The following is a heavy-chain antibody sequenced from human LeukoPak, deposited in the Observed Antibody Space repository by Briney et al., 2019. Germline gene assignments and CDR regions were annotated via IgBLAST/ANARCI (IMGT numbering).Heavy chain of an antibody. D-gene: IGHD6-19*01. J-gene: IGHJ4*02. CDR3: AKGRGLSSGWADY. CDR2: ISYDGSNK. Sequence: GGSLRLSCAASGFTFSSYGMHWVRQAPGKGLEWVAVISYDGSNKYYADSVKGRFTISRDNSENTLYLQMNSLRAEDTAVYYCAKGRGLSSGWADYWGQGTLVTVSS. V-gene: IGHV3-30*18. CDR1: GFTFSSYG.